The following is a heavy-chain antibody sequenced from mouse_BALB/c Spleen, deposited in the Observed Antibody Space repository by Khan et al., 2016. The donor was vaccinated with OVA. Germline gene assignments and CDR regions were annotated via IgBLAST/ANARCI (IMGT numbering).Heavy chain of an antibody. CDR3: ARDRIDY. CDR1: GYTFTSYW. Sequence: QVQLQQSGAELAKPGASVKMSCKASGYTFTSYWMHWIKQRPGQGLEWIGHINPTSGYTDYNQKFKDKATLIADKSSSTAYMQLSSLTSDDSAVYYCARDRIDYWGQGTALTVSS. CDR2: INPTSGYT. V-gene: IGHV1-7*01. J-gene: IGHJ2*01.